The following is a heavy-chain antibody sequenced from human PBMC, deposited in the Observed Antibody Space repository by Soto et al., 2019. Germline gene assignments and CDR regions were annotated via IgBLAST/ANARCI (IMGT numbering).Heavy chain of an antibody. J-gene: IGHJ3*02. CDR2: IWYDGSNK. CDR3: ARDRSGADAFDI. CDR1: GFTFSSYG. V-gene: IGHV3-33*01. D-gene: IGHD7-27*01. Sequence: GGSLRLSCAASGFTFSSYGMHWVRQAPGKGLEWVAVIWYDGSNKYYADSVKGRFTISIDNSKNTLYLQMNSLRAEDTAVYYCARDRSGADAFDIWGQGTMVTVSS.